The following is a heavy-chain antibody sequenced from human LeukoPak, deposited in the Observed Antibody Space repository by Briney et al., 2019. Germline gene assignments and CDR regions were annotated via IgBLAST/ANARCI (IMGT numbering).Heavy chain of an antibody. CDR2: ISYDGSNK. CDR3: ARDAPPVTAAPFDY. D-gene: IGHD2-15*01. V-gene: IGHV3-30-3*01. CDR1: GFTFSSYA. J-gene: IGHJ4*02. Sequence: PGGSLRLSCAASGFTFSSYAMHWVRQAPGKGLEWVAVISYDGSNKYYADSVKGRFTISRDNAKNSLYLQMNSLRAEDTAVYYCARDAPPVTAAPFDYWGQGTLVTVSS.